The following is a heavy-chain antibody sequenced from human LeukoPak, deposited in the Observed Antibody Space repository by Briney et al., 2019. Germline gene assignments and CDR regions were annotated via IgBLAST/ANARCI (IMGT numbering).Heavy chain of an antibody. Sequence: ASVKVSCKASGGTFSNYAVNWVRQAPGQGLEWLGRIIPILGAANYAQKFQGRVTITADKSTSTAYMDLSSLRSDDTAVYCCARDANYVWESPSLGMDVWGQGTTVTVSS. D-gene: IGHD3-16*01. J-gene: IGHJ6*02. CDR3: ARDANYVWESPSLGMDV. CDR1: GGTFSNYA. CDR2: IIPILGAA. V-gene: IGHV1-69*04.